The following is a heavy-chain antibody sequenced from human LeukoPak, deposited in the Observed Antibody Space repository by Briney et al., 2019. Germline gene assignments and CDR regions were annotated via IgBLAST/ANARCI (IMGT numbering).Heavy chain of an antibody. CDR2: ILGSGANT. CDR3: AKRGLSGTKEFDY. D-gene: IGHD1-7*01. Sequence: PGGSLRLSCAASGFTFSTYGMSWVRQAPGKGLEWVSAILGSGANTYYADSVKGRFTISRDYSKNTLYLHMNSLRAEDTAVYYCAKRGLSGTKEFDYWGQGTLVTVSS. J-gene: IGHJ4*02. CDR1: GFTFSTYG. V-gene: IGHV3-23*01.